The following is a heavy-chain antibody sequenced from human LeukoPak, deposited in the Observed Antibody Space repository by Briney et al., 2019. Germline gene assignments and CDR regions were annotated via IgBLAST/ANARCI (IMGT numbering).Heavy chain of an antibody. CDR3: AKDSTHYRVWDDYDSRGLSY. CDR1: GLIFSTSW. Sequence: GGSLRLSCTASGLIFSTSWMTWVRQAPGKGLEWVANINLDGSEKYFVDSVKGRFTISRDNAKNSLYLQMNSLRAEDTAVYYCAKDSTHYRVWDDYDSRGLSYWGQGTLVTVSS. J-gene: IGHJ4*02. CDR2: INLDGSEK. D-gene: IGHD3-22*01. V-gene: IGHV3-7*01.